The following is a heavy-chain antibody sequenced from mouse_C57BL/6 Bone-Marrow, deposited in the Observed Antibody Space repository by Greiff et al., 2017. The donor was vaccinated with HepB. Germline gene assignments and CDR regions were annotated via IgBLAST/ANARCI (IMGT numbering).Heavy chain of an antibody. J-gene: IGHJ2*01. D-gene: IGHD2-4*01. CDR3: AKGTCDYDGGFDY. CDR2: IDPNSGGT. Sequence: VQLQQSGAELVKPGASVKLSCKASGYTFTSYWMHWVKQRPGRGLEWIGRIDPNSGGTKYNEKFKSKATLTVDKPSSTAYMQLSSLTSEDSAVYYGAKGTCDYDGGFDYWGQGTTLTVSS. CDR1: GYTFTSYW. V-gene: IGHV1-72*01.